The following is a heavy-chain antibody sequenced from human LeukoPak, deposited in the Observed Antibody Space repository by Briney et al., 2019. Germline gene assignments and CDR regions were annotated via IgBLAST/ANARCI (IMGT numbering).Heavy chain of an antibody. J-gene: IGHJ6*03. CDR2: INPSGGST. D-gene: IGHD6-6*01. Sequence: ASVKVSCKASGYTFTSYYMHWVRQAPGQGLEWMGIINPSGGSTSYAQKFQGRVTMTRDMSTSTVYMELSSLRSEDTAVYYCARAIAARLYYYYYYMDVWGKGTTVTVSS. CDR3: ARAIAARLYYYYYYMDV. CDR1: GYTFTSYY. V-gene: IGHV1-46*01.